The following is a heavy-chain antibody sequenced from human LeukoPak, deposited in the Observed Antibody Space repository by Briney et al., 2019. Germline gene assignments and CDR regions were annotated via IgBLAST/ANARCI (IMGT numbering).Heavy chain of an antibody. CDR1: GGSISSGGYY. CDR2: IYYSGST. Sequence: PSQTLSLTCTVSGGSISSGGYYWSWIRQHPGKGLEWIGYIYYSGSTYYNPSLKSRVTISVDTSKNQFSLKLSSVTAADTAVYYCARDISGSGTKLGYYYGMDVWGQGTTVTVSS. J-gene: IGHJ6*02. D-gene: IGHD3-10*01. V-gene: IGHV4-31*03. CDR3: ARDISGSGTKLGYYYGMDV.